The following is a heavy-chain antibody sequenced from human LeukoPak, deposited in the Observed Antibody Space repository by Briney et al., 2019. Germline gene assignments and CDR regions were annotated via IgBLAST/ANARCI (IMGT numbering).Heavy chain of an antibody. CDR2: IYYSGST. Sequence: PSETLSLTCTVSGGSISSGGYYWSWIRQHPGKGLEWIGYIYYSGSTYYNPSLKSRVTISVDTSKNQFSLKLSSVTAADTAVYYCSTYDGSGYRTSQYFQHWGQGTLVTVSS. D-gene: IGHD3-22*01. J-gene: IGHJ1*01. CDR3: STYDGSGYRTSQYFQH. CDR1: GGSISSGGYY. V-gene: IGHV4-31*03.